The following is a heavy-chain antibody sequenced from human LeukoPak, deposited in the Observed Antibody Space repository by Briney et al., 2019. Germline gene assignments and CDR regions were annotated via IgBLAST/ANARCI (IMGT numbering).Heavy chain of an antibody. CDR3: ARSDRDFDY. J-gene: IGHJ4*02. CDR2: IYHSGST. Sequence: SETLSLTCTVSGGSISSSSYYWGWIRQPPGKGLEWIGSIYHSGSTNYNPSLKSRVTISVDTSKNQFSLRLSSVTAADTAVYYCARSDRDFDYWGQGTLVIVSS. CDR1: GGSISSSSYY. V-gene: IGHV4-39*07.